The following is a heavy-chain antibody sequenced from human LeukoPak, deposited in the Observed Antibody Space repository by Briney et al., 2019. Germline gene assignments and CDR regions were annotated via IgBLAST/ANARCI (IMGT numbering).Heavy chain of an antibody. Sequence: GGSLRLSCAASGFTFSSYGMHWVCQAPGKGLEWVAVISYDGSNKYYADSVKGRFTISRDNSKNTLYLQMNSQRAEDTAVYYCAKIPQVVVVRGDAFDIWGQGTMVTVSS. CDR1: GFTFSSYG. CDR2: ISYDGSNK. V-gene: IGHV3-30*18. CDR3: AKIPQVVVVRGDAFDI. J-gene: IGHJ3*02. D-gene: IGHD2-2*01.